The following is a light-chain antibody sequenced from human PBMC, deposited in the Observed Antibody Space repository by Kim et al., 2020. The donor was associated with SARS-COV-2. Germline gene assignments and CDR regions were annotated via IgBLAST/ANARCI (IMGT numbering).Light chain of an antibody. V-gene: IGLV1-51*01. CDR3: GTWDSSLSVVV. CDR1: RSYIGNNY. CDR2: DDN. J-gene: IGLJ2*01. Sequence: GQNVTLSCSRNRSYIGNNYVSLYQQLPGTAPTLLIYDDNKRPSGIPDRFSGSKSGTSATLGITGLQTGDEADYYCGTWDSSLSVVVFGGGTQLTVL.